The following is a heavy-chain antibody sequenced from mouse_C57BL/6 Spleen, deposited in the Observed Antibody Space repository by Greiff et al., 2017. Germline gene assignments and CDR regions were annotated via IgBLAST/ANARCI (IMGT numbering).Heavy chain of an antibody. CDR2: ISSGSSTI. V-gene: IGHV5-17*01. CDR1: GFTFSDYG. CDR3: GRRGDGRDYDAMDY. Sequence: EVQLVESGGGLVKPGGSLTLSCAASGFTFSDYGMHWVRQAPEQGLEWVAYISSGSSTIYYADTVKGRFTISRDNAKNTLFLQMTSLRSEDTAMYYCGRRGDGRDYDAMDYWGQGTSVTVSS. J-gene: IGHJ4*01. D-gene: IGHD2-3*01.